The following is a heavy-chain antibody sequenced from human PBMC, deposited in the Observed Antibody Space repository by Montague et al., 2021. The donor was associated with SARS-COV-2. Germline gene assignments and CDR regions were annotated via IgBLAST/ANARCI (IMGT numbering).Heavy chain of an antibody. CDR3: ARVGICYYYGMDV. V-gene: IGHV3-21*03. Sequence: SLSLSCSASGFTFSSYTMNWVRQAPGKGLEWVSSISSSGSYISYADLVRGRFTISRDNAKNSLYLQMNSLRAEDTAVYYCARVGICYYYGMDVWGQGTTITVSS. J-gene: IGHJ6*02. CDR1: GFTFSSYT. D-gene: IGHD1-26*01. CDR2: ISSSGSYI.